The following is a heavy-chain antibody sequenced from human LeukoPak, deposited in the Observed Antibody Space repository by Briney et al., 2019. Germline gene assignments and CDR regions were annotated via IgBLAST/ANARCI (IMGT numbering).Heavy chain of an antibody. CDR1: GFTVSTTY. CDR2: IYVDGRT. V-gene: IGHV3-53*01. Sequence: GGSLRLSCAASGFTVSTTYMSWVRQAPGKGLEWVSLIYVDGRTYYADSVKGRFTISRDNSKNTLYLQVNSLRPEDTAVYYCARRGDGGRSFDYWGQGTLVTVSS. J-gene: IGHJ4*02. D-gene: IGHD4-23*01. CDR3: ARRGDGGRSFDY.